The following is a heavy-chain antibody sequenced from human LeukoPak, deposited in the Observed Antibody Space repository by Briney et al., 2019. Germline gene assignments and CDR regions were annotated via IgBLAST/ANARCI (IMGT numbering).Heavy chain of an antibody. Sequence: GGSLRLSCAASGFTFSSYWMHWVRQAPGKGLEWVSGINWNGGSTGYADSVKGRFTISRDNAKNSLYLQMNSLRAEDTALYYCARETSYYDSSGSSFDYWGQGTLVTVSS. CDR3: ARETSYYDSSGSSFDY. CDR1: GFTFSSYW. V-gene: IGHV3-20*04. J-gene: IGHJ4*02. CDR2: INWNGGST. D-gene: IGHD3-22*01.